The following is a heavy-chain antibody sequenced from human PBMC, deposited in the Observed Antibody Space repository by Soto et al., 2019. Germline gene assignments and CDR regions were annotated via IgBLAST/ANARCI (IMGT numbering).Heavy chain of an antibody. D-gene: IGHD6-13*01. J-gene: IGHJ4*02. Sequence: SETLSLTCTVSGGSISSYYWSWIRQPPGKGLEWIGYIYYSGSTNYNPSLKSRVTISVDTSKNQFSLKLSSVTAADTAVYYCASTLGIAAAGRRFDYWGQGTLVTVSS. CDR3: ASTLGIAAAGRRFDY. CDR1: GGSISSYY. CDR2: IYYSGST. V-gene: IGHV4-59*01.